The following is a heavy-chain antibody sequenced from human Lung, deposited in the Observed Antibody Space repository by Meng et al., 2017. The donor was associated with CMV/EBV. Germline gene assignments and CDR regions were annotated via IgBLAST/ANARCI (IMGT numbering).Heavy chain of an antibody. J-gene: IGHJ4*02. D-gene: IGHD5-18*01. CDR3: AREAETANNY. V-gene: IGHV1-2*02. CDR2: INPRGGGP. CDR1: GYTFADYF. Sequence: SVXVSCKASGYTFADYFIHWVRQAPGQGLEWMGRINPRGGGPNYVQKYQDRVTLTMDTSITTAYLEMSGLTSDDTAVYCCAREAETANNYWGQGTLVTVSS.